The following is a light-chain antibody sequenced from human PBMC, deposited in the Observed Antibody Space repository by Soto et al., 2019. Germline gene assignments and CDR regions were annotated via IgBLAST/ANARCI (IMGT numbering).Light chain of an antibody. Sequence: QSVLTQPRSVSGSLGQSVTFSCTGTSGDIGAYNYVSWYQFHPGKAPKMIIYDVNKRPSGVPDRFSGSKSGNTASLTISWLQAEGEADYYCCSYAHTSRVFGGGTKVTVL. V-gene: IGLV2-11*01. CDR1: SGDIGAYNY. J-gene: IGLJ3*02. CDR3: CSYAHTSRV. CDR2: DVN.